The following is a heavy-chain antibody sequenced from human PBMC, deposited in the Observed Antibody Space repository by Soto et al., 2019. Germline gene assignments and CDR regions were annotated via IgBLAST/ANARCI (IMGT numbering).Heavy chain of an antibody. CDR3: ARDGEPPMVRGDKNAFDI. V-gene: IGHV1-69*01. J-gene: IGHJ3*02. Sequence: QVQLVQSGAEVKKPGSSVKVSCNASGGTFSSYAISWVRQAPGQGLEWMGGIIPIFGTANYAQKFQGRVTITADESTSTAYMELSSLRSEDTAVYYCARDGEPPMVRGDKNAFDIWGQGTMVTVSS. CDR1: GGTFSSYA. CDR2: IIPIFGTA. D-gene: IGHD3-10*01.